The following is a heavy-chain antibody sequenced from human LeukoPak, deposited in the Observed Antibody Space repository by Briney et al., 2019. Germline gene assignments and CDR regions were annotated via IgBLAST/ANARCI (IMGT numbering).Heavy chain of an antibody. J-gene: IGHJ4*02. CDR1: GFTFSNYW. Sequence: PGGSLRLSCAASGFTFSNYWMHWVRQAPGKGLVWVSRMNTDGSITNYADSVKGRVTISRDNAKNTVYLQMNSLRAEDTAVYYCARGMRDGFTKDYWGQGTLVTVSS. V-gene: IGHV3-74*01. D-gene: IGHD5-24*01. CDR3: ARGMRDGFTKDY. CDR2: MNTDGSIT.